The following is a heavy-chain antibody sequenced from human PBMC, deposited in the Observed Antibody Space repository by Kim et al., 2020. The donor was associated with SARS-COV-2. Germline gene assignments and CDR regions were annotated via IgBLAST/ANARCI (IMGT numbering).Heavy chain of an antibody. D-gene: IGHD6-13*01. J-gene: IGHJ6*02. Sequence: GGSLRLSCAASGFTFSSYAMHWVRQAPGKGLEWVAVISYDGSNKYYADSVKGRFTISRDNSKNTLYLQMNSLRAEDTAVYYCARDQYSGSSWFNYYYGMDVWGQGPTVTVS. CDR1: GFTFSSYA. CDR2: ISYDGSNK. V-gene: IGHV3-30-3*01. CDR3: ARDQYSGSSWFNYYYGMDV.